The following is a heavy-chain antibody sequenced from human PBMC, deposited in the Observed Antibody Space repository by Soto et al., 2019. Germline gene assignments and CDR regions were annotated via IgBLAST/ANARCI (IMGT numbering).Heavy chain of an antibody. J-gene: IGHJ4*02. V-gene: IGHV3-23*01. CDR1: GITCGSRA. CDR3: SRGATDSYPGSRIFNF. Sequence: GGSLRLSCVASGITCGSRAMSWVREAPGEWLEWVSTITDTGGDTKYGDSVWGRFSMSRDNSKKTLYRQMNSLRVEDSALYYCSRGATDSYPGSRIFNFWGRGTLVTVAS. CDR2: ITDTGGDT. D-gene: IGHD2-15*01.